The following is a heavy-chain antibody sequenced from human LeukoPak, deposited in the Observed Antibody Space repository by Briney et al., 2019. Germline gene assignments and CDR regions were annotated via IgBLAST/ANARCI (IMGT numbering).Heavy chain of an antibody. Sequence: GGSLRLSCAASGFTFSDYYMSWIRQAPGKGLEWVSYISSSGSTIYYADSVKGRFTISRDNAKNSLYLQTNSLRAEDTAVYYCASSSSRRGKDAFDIWGQGTMVTVSS. CDR1: GFTFSDYY. CDR2: ISSSGSTI. CDR3: ASSSSRRGKDAFDI. V-gene: IGHV3-11*01. J-gene: IGHJ3*02. D-gene: IGHD3-10*01.